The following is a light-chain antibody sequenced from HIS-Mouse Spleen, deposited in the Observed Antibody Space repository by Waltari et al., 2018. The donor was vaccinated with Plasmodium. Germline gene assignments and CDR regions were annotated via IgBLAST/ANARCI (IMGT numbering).Light chain of an antibody. CDR3: YSTDSSGNHRV. CDR2: EDS. Sequence: YALPQSPSVSVSPGQMARTTGPGHALPKKFDYWFQQKSGQAPALVIYEDSKRPTGIPERFSGSSSGTMATLTISGAQVEEEADYYCYSTDSSGNHRVFGGGTKLTVL. J-gene: IGLJ3*02. CDR1: ALPKKF. V-gene: IGLV3-10*01.